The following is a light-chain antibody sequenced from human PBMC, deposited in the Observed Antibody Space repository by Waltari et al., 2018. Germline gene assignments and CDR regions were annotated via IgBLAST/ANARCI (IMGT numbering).Light chain of an antibody. J-gene: IGKJ2*01. CDR3: QQYNSWPDT. CDR2: GVS. Sequence: EIMMTQSPATLSVSPGERVALSCRASQSISNYLAWDQQKPGQAPRLLIYGVSSRPHGIPARFRGSGCGTECTLTISSLQSEDLAVDYCQQYNSWPDTFGQGTELEI. V-gene: IGKV3-15*01. CDR1: QSISNY.